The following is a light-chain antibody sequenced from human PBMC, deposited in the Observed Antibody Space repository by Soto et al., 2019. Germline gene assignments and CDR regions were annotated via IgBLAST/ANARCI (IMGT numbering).Light chain of an antibody. CDR3: QQRHIWPRT. J-gene: IGKJ4*01. Sequence: EVVLTQSPATLSLSPGERATLSCRASQSVATRLAWYQQKPGQTPRLLIFGVSDRATGIPARFSGSGSGTHFTLTISSLEPEEFAVYYCQQRHIWPRTFGGGTQVDI. V-gene: IGKV3-11*01. CDR2: GVS. CDR1: QSVATR.